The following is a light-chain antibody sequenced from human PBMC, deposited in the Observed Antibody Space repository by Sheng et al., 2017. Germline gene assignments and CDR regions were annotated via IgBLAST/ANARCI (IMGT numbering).Light chain of an antibody. CDR1: SSDVGYYNF. CDR3: SSFSTNRIPV. Sequence: QPASVSGSPGQSISISCTGTSSDVGYYNFVSWYQQHPGKAPKLMIYAVNNRPSGVSDRFSGSKSGNTASLTISGLQAEDEADYYCSSFSTNRIPVFGGGTKLTVL. J-gene: IGLJ3*02. CDR2: AVN. V-gene: IGLV2-14*01.